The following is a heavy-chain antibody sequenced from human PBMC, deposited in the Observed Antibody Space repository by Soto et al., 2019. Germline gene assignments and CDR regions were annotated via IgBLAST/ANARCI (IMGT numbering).Heavy chain of an antibody. V-gene: IGHV5-51*01. J-gene: IGHJ6*02. Sequence: CSSWWMNYVSKMPGKGLEWMGIIYPGESDTRYSPSFQGQVTISADKSISTAYLQWRSLKASDTAMHYCARHPGSRSCYFGMDAWGQGNTVTVSS. D-gene: IGHD1-26*01. CDR2: IYPGESDT. CDR1: CSSWW. CDR3: ARHPGSRSCYFGMDA.